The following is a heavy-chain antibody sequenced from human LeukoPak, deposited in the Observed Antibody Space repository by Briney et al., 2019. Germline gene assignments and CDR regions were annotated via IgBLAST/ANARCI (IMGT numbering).Heavy chain of an antibody. Sequence: SETLSLTCAVYGGSFSGYYWSWIRQPPGKGLEWIGEITHSRSTNYNPSLKSRVTISVDTSKNQFSLKLSSVTAADTAVYYCARPSIAAVGTKKTYYYGMDVWGKGTTVTVSS. CDR1: GGSFSGYY. CDR2: ITHSRST. V-gene: IGHV4-34*01. J-gene: IGHJ6*04. D-gene: IGHD6-13*01. CDR3: ARPSIAAVGTKKTYYYGMDV.